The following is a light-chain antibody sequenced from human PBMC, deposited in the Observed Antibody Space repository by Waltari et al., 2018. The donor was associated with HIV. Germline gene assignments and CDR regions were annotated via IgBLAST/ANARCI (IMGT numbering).Light chain of an antibody. CDR3: QQRSTWPPVT. V-gene: IGKV3-11*01. Sequence: EVVLTQSPATLSLSPGDRATLSCTASQSVGRYLAWYQQKPGQSPRILIYDTSNRAAGIPARFSGGGSATDFTLTISSVEPEDSAVYYCQQRSTWPPVTFGGGTRVEIK. CDR2: DTS. CDR1: QSVGRY. J-gene: IGKJ4*01.